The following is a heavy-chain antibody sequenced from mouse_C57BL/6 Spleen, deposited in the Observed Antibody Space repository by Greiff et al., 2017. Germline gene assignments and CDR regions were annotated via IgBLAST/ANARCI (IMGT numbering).Heavy chain of an antibody. D-gene: IGHD2-4*01. Sequence: QVQLQQSGAELVRPGTSVKVSCKASGYAFTNYLIEWVKQRPGQGLEWIGVINPGSGGTNYNEKFKGKATLTADKSSSTAYMQLSSLTSEDSAVYCCARSEGLRAMDYWGQGTSVTVSS. CDR3: ARSEGLRAMDY. CDR2: INPGSGGT. V-gene: IGHV1-54*01. J-gene: IGHJ4*01. CDR1: GYAFTNYL.